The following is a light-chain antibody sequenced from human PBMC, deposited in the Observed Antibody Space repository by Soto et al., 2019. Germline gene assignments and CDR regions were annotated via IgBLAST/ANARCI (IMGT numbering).Light chain of an antibody. V-gene: IGKV3-20*01. J-gene: IGKJ2*01. CDR3: QQYSSSPTYT. CDR1: QSVSSSY. Sequence: EIVLTQSPGTLSLSPGGRATLSCRASQSVSSSYLAWYQQKPGQAPRLLIYGASSRATGIPDRFSGSGSGTDFNLTISRLEPEDFAVYYCQQYSSSPTYTFGQGTKLEIK. CDR2: GAS.